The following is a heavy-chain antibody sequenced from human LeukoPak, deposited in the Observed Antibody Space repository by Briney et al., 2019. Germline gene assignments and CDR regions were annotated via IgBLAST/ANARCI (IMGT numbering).Heavy chain of an antibody. CDR3: AKDRECSGTSYSRYFDF. CDR1: GPTFSNYA. Sequence: PGRSLRLSCAAPGPTFSNYAMSWARQAPGKGLEWVSGIRVRGGHTYYADPVRGRFAISRDNSGNTMFLQMNSLRAEDTAVYYCAKDRECSGTSYSRYFDFWGQGTLVAVSS. V-gene: IGHV3-23*01. CDR2: IRVRGGHT. J-gene: IGHJ4*02. D-gene: IGHD2-2*01.